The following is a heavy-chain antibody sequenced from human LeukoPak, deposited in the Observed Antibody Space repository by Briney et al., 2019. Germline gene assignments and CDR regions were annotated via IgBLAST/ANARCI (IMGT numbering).Heavy chain of an antibody. CDR1: GFLVSSNY. V-gene: IGHV3-53*01. D-gene: IGHD1-1*01. CDR2: IYSSGST. CDR3: ARDGRGILEF. J-gene: IGHJ4*02. Sequence: PGGSLRLSCTASGFLVSSNYMSWVRQAPGKGLEWVSVIYSSGSTYFADSVKGRFTISRDNSKNTVYLQMNSLKAEDTAVYYCARDGRGILEFWGQGARVSVSS.